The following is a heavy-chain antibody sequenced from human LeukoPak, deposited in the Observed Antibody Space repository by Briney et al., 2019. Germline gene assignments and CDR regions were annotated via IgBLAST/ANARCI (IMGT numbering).Heavy chain of an antibody. CDR1: GFAFSSYA. CDR3: ATPALGRRLYYYDY. CDR2: IDGGGGRT. J-gene: IGHJ4*02. Sequence: GGSLRLSCTASGFAFSSYAMSWVRQAPGVGLEWVSAIDGGGGRTWHADSVRGRFTISRDNSKNTLFLQMNSLKTEDTAVYYCATPALGRRLYYYDYWGQGTLVTVSP. V-gene: IGHV3-23*01. D-gene: IGHD3-16*01.